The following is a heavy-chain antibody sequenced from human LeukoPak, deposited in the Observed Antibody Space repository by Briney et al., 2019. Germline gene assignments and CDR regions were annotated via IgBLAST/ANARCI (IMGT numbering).Heavy chain of an antibody. CDR3: AREGYYDSSGYPEQSIDY. CDR1: GFTFSSYG. CDR2: IRFDGSSK. V-gene: IGHV3-30*02. Sequence: PGGSLRLSCAASGFTFSSYGMHWVRQAPGKGLEWVAFIRFDGSSKFYTDSVKGRFTISRDNSKNTLNLQMNSLRAEDTAVYYCAREGYYDSSGYPEQSIDYWGQGTLVTVSS. D-gene: IGHD3-22*01. J-gene: IGHJ4*02.